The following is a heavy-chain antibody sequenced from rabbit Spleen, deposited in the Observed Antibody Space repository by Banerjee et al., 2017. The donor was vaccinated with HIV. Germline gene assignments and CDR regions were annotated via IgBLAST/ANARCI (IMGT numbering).Heavy chain of an antibody. CDR1: GLDFSSSYW. V-gene: IGHV1S45*01. CDR2: IDVVSSGTT. Sequence: QEQLEESGGDLVKPGASLTLTCKASGLDFSSSYWICWVRQAPGKGLEWIACIDVVSSGTTYYATWAKGRFTISKTSSTTVSLQMTSLTAADTATYFCAREVTSAGAGYEFWGPGTLVTVS. J-gene: IGHJ4*02. CDR3: AREVTSAGAGYEF. D-gene: IGHD6-1*01.